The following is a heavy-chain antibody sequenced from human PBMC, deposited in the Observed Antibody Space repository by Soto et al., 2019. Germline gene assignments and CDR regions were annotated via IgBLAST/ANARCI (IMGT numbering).Heavy chain of an antibody. V-gene: IGHV3-33*01. J-gene: IGHJ6*03. CDR1: GFTFSSYG. CDR3: ARDPQGPAALPWGVTYYMDV. CDR2: IWYDGSNK. Sequence: GGSLRLSCAASGFTFSSYGMHWVRQAPGKGLEWVAVIWYDGSNKYYADSVKGRFTISRDNSKNTLYLQMNSLRAEDTAVYYCARDPQGPAALPWGVTYYMDVWGKGTTVTVSS. D-gene: IGHD2-2*02.